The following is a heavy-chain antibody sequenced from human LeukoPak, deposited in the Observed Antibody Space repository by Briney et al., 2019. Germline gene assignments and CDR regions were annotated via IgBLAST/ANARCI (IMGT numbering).Heavy chain of an antibody. Sequence: GGSLRLSCAASGFTFSDAWMSWARQAPGKGLEWVGRIKRKTGGGTTDYAAPVKGRFTISRDDSKNTLYLQMNSLKTEDTAVYYCATRTTVTGYYWGQGTLVTVSS. V-gene: IGHV3-15*01. J-gene: IGHJ4*02. D-gene: IGHD4-17*01. CDR1: GFTFSDAW. CDR2: IKRKTGGGTT. CDR3: ATRTTVTGYY.